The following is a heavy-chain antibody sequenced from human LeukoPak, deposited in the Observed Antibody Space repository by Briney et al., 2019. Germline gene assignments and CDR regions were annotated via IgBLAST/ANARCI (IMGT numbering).Heavy chain of an antibody. J-gene: IGHJ6*03. V-gene: IGHV4-4*07. CDR3: ARGYGSNSVFPSYYYYYYMDV. CDR1: GGSISTYY. CDR2: IYSSGST. D-gene: IGHD4-23*01. Sequence: SETLSLTCTVSGGSISTYYWSWIRQPAGKGLEWIGRIYSSGSTNYNPSLKSRVTISVDTSKNQFSLKLSSVTAADTAVYYCARGYGSNSVFPSYYYYYYMDVWGKGTTVTVSS.